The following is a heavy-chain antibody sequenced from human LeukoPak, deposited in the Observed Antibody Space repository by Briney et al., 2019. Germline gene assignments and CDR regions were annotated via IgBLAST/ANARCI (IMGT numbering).Heavy chain of an antibody. CDR2: IIDSGGAT. Sequence: GGSPRLSSAPSRFTLCRDAMSCVRQAPGKGLECVSRIIDSGGATYYAASVKGRFTISRDNSRNTLHLQMNSLRAEDTAVYYCTKGTLRYFSGGTCCPFDYWGKGALVTVSS. V-gene: IGHV3-23*01. CDR3: TKGTLRYFSGGTCCPFDY. D-gene: IGHD2-15*01. CDR1: RFTLCRDA. J-gene: IGHJ4*02.